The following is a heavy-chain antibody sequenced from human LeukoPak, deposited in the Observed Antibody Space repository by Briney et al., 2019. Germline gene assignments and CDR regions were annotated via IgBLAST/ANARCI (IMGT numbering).Heavy chain of an antibody. Sequence: GASVKVSCKASGYTFTTYLIHWVRQAPGQGLEWTGWINPNTGDTNPAQIFHDRVTMTRDTSISTAYMELSRLTSDDTAFYYCARDAPWVISARGGWFDPWGQGTLVTVSA. CDR3: ARDAPWVISARGGWFDP. CDR2: INPNTGDT. D-gene: IGHD2-21*01. V-gene: IGHV1-2*02. CDR1: GYTFTTYL. J-gene: IGHJ5*02.